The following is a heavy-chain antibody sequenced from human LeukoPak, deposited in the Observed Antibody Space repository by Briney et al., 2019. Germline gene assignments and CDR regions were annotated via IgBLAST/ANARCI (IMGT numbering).Heavy chain of an antibody. J-gene: IGHJ4*02. CDR3: AKDMSLVVITRFDY. D-gene: IGHD3-22*01. V-gene: IGHV3-23*01. Sequence: GGSLRLSCAASGFTFSSYAMSWVRQAPGKGLEWVSAFSGSGGSTYYADSVKGRFTISRDNSKNTLYLQMNSLRAEDTAVYYCAKDMSLVVITRFDYWGQGTLVTVSS. CDR1: GFTFSSYA. CDR2: FSGSGGST.